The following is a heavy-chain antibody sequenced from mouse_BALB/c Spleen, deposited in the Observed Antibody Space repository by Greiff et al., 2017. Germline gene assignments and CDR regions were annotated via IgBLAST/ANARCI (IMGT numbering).Heavy chain of an antibody. CDR3: TRSGDGYLFFDY. CDR2: IYPGNSDT. Sequence: VQLQQSGTVLARPGASVKMSCKASGYTFTSYWMHWVKQRPGQGLEWIGAIYPGNSDTSYNQKFKGKAKLTAVTSTSTAYMELSSLTNEDSAVYYCTRSGDGYLFFDYWGQGTTLTVSS. D-gene: IGHD2-3*01. J-gene: IGHJ2*01. V-gene: IGHV1-5*01. CDR1: GYTFTSYW.